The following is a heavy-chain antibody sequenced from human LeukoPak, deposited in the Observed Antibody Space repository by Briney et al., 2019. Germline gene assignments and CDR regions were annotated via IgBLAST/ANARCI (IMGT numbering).Heavy chain of an antibody. CDR2: IYTSGST. CDR1: GGSISSGSYY. Sequence: SETLSLTCAVSGGSISSGSYYWSWIRQPAGEGLEWIGRIYTSGSTNYNPSLKSRVTMSVDTSKNQFSLKLSSVAAADTAVYYCARVGVDTAMVGDVFDIWGQGRMVTVSS. V-gene: IGHV4-61*02. CDR3: ARVGVDTAMVGDVFDI. D-gene: IGHD5-18*01. J-gene: IGHJ3*02.